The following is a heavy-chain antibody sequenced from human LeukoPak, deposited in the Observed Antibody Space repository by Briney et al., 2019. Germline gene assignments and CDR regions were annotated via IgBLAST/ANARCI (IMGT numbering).Heavy chain of an antibody. CDR2: IYPGDSDT. CDR3: ARRKAVAGHYFDY. CDR1: GYSFTSYW. J-gene: IGHJ4*02. V-gene: IGHV5-51*01. D-gene: IGHD6-19*01. Sequence: GESLKISCKGSGYSFTSYWIGWVRQMPGKGLEWMGMIYPGDSDTRYSPSFQGQVTISADKSISTAYLQWSSLKASDTAMYYCARRKAVAGHYFDYWGQGTLVTVSS.